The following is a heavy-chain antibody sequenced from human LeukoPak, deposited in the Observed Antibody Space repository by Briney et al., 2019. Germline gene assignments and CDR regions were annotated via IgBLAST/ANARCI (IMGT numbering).Heavy chain of an antibody. V-gene: IGHV4-59*01. CDR1: GGSISSYY. J-gene: IGHJ3*02. CDR3: ARGTLYVWGSYRYGAFDI. Sequence: PSETLSLTCTVSGGSISSYYWSWIRQPPGKGLEWIGYIYYSGSTNYNPSLKSRVTISVDTSKNQFSLKLSSVTAADTAVYSCARGTLYVWGSYRYGAFDIWGQGTMVTVSS. D-gene: IGHD3-16*02. CDR2: IYYSGST.